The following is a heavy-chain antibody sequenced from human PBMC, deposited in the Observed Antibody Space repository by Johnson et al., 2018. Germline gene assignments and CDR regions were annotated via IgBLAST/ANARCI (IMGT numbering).Heavy chain of an antibody. V-gene: IGHV3-30*18. J-gene: IGHJ3*01. Sequence: QVQLVQSGGGVVQPGMSLRLSCAASGFTFSTYSIHWVRQAPDKGLEWVSVISYDGYSRYYADSVKGRFTISRDNSKNTLFLQMNSLRAEDTAIDYCAKDAPTLAEFLYKGDAFDVWGQGTMVTVSS. CDR3: AKDAPTLAEFLYKGDAFDV. D-gene: IGHD3-10*01. CDR1: GFTFSTYS. CDR2: ISYDGYSR.